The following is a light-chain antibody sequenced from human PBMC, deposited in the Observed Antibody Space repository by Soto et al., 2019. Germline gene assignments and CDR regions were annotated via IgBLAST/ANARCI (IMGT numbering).Light chain of an antibody. CDR1: QSISSW. CDR3: QQRSNWPLT. V-gene: IGKV1-5*01. CDR2: DAS. J-gene: IGKJ4*01. Sequence: EIQMTQSPSTLSASVGDRVTITCRASQSISSWLAWYQQKPGKAPKFLIYDASNLESGVPSRFSGSGSGTDFTLTISSLEPEDFAVYYCQQRSNWPLTFGGGTKVDIK.